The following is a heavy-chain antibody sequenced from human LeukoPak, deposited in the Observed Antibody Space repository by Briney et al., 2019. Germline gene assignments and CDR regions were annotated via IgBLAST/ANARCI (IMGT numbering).Heavy chain of an antibody. CDR1: GYSISSSNW. J-gene: IGHJ4*02. V-gene: IGHV4-28*06. CDR3: TRTPATWTPPDY. CDR2: IYYSGST. D-gene: IGHD5-12*01. Sequence: PSETLSLTCAVSGYSISSSNWWGWIRQPPGKGLEWIGYIYYSGSTNYNPSLKSRVTMSVDTSKNQFSLKLSSVTALDTAVYYCTRTPATWTPPDYWGQGTLVTVSS.